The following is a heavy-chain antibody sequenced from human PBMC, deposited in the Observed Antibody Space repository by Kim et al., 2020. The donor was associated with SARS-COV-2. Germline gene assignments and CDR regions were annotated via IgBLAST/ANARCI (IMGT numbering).Heavy chain of an antibody. V-gene: IGHV3-30*18. Sequence: GGSLRLSCAASGFTFSSYGMNWVRQAPGKGLEWVAVISYDGSNKYYADSVKGRFTISRDNSKNTLYLQMNSLRAEDTAVYYCAKDNSGSYYGNWFDPWGQATLAPVSS. CDR1: GFTFSSYG. D-gene: IGHD1-26*01. J-gene: IGHJ5*02. CDR2: ISYDGSNK. CDR3: AKDNSGSYYGNWFDP.